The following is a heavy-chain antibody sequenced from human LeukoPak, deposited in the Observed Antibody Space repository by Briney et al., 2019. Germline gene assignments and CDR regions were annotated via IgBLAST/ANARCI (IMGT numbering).Heavy chain of an antibody. J-gene: IGHJ3*02. D-gene: IGHD3-10*01. Sequence: SETLSLTCAVYGGSSTGYYWSWIRQPPGKGLQWIGEINDGGSTNYNPSLESRVTISVDTSKNQFSLKLSSVTAADTAVYYCATSGGSGSPDAFDIWGQGTMVTVSS. CDR2: INDGGST. V-gene: IGHV4-34*01. CDR1: GGSSTGYY. CDR3: ATSGGSGSPDAFDI.